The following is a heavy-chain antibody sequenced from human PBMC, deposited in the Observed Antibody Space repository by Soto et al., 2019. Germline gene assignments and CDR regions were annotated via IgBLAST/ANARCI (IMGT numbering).Heavy chain of an antibody. CDR1: GGSVGSGAYY. J-gene: IGHJ3*01. Sequence: SKNLSLTCIVSGGSVGSGAYYWSWIRQPPGNALEWIGYIQYSGDTNYNSSLKSRVTISVDMSRNRFSLKLTSVTAADTAFYYFSRQDYYDRAFELWGKGQIVT. CDR3: SRQDYYDRAFEL. CDR2: IQYSGDT. V-gene: IGHV4-61*08. D-gene: IGHD3-22*01.